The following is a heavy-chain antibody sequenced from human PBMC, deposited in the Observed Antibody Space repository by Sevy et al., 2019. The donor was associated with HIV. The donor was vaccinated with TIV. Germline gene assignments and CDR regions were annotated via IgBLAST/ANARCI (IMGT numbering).Heavy chain of an antibody. CDR2: IIPIFGTA. CDR1: GGTFSSYA. J-gene: IGHJ5*02. Sequence: ASVKVSCKASGGTFSSYAISWVRQAPGQGLEWMGGIIPIFGTANYAQKFQGRVTITADESTSTAYMELSSLRSEDTAVYYCARAEAPGDIESAWVDPWGQGTLVTVSS. V-gene: IGHV1-69*13. CDR3: ARAEAPGDIESAWVDP. D-gene: IGHD2-15*01.